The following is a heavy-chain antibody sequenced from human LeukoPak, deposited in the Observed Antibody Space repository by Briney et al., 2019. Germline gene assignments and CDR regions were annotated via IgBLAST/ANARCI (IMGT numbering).Heavy chain of an antibody. V-gene: IGHV4-39*07. D-gene: IGHD1-26*01. Sequence: SETLSLTCAVSGGPISATTYYWGWIRQTTGKGLEWIGSIYSGGSTYYNPSLKSRVTISVDTSKNQFSLNLNSVTAADTAVYYCARLRSPGDFDYWGQGTLVTVSS. J-gene: IGHJ4*02. CDR2: IYSGGST. CDR3: ARLRSPGDFDY. CDR1: GGPISATTYY.